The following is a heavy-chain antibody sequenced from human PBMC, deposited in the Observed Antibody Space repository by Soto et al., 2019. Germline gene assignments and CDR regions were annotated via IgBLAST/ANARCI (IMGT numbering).Heavy chain of an antibody. V-gene: IGHV3-33*01. CDR2: IWYDGSNK. D-gene: IGHD2-15*01. CDR1: GFTFSSYG. CDR3: ARVRYCSGGSCYVYFDY. Sequence: QVQLVESGGGVVQPGRSLRLSCAASGFTFSSYGMHWVRQAPGKGLEWVAVIWYDGSNKYYADSVKGRFTISRDNSKNTLYRQMNSLRAEDTAVYYCARVRYCSGGSCYVYFDYWGQGTLVTVSS. J-gene: IGHJ4*02.